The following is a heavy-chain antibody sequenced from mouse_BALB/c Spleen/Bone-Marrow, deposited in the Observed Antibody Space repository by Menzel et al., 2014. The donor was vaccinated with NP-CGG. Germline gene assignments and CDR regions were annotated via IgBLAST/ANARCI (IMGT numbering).Heavy chain of an antibody. J-gene: IGHJ2*01. CDR3: ARQLDSSGYVLDH. CDR1: GFTFSSYT. D-gene: IGHD3-2*01. V-gene: IGHV5-12-2*01. Sequence: EVNVVESGGGFVQPGGSLKLSCAASGFTFSSYTMSWIRQTPEKRLEWVAYISDGGGRAYYPDTVKGRFTISRDNAKNTLYLQMSSLKSEDTAMYYCARQLDSSGYVLDHWGQGTTLTVSS. CDR2: ISDGGGRA.